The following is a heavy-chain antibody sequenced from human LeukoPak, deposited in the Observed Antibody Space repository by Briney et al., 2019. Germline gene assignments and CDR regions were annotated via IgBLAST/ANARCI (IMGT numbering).Heavy chain of an antibody. J-gene: IGHJ4*02. CDR1: GFTFRRYG. CDR2: ICSSSSYI. V-gene: IGHV3-21*01. Sequence: PGGSLRLSCAASGFTFRRYGMTWVRQAPGKGLEWVSSICSSSSYIYYADSVKGRFTISRDNAKNSLYLQMNSLRAEDTAVYYCARQGYADFSSRPFDYWGQGTLVTVSS. CDR3: ARQGYADFSSRPFDY. D-gene: IGHD4-17*01.